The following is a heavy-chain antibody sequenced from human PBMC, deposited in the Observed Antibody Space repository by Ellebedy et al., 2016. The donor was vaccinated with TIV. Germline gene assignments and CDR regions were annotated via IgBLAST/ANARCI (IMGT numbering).Heavy chain of an antibody. CDR1: GYTFTSYG. D-gene: IGHD6-13*01. Sequence: AASVKVSCKASGYTFTSYGISWVRQAPGQGLEWMGWISAYNGNTNYAQKLQGRVTMTTDTSTSTAYIELRSLRSDDTAVYYCALFLGIAAPNEAFDIWGQGTMVTVSS. CDR3: ALFLGIAAPNEAFDI. CDR2: ISAYNGNT. V-gene: IGHV1-18*01. J-gene: IGHJ3*02.